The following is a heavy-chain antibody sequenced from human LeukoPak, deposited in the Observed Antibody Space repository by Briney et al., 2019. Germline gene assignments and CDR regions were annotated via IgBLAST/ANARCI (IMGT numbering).Heavy chain of an antibody. CDR1: GGSISSYY. D-gene: IGHD1-26*01. Sequence: SETLSLTCTVSGGSISSYYWSWIRQPPGKGLEWIGYIYTSGSTNYNPSLKSRVTISVDTSKNQFSLKLSSVTAADTAVYYCARTDSGSYYGLDYWGPGNPGHRLL. J-gene: IGHJ4*02. CDR2: IYTSGST. CDR3: ARTDSGSYYGLDY. V-gene: IGHV4-4*09.